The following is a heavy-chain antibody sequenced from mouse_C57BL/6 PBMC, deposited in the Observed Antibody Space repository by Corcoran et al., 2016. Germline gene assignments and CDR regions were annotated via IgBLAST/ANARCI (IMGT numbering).Heavy chain of an antibody. V-gene: IGHV9-3*01. Sequence: QIQLVQSGPELKKPGETVKISCKASGYTFTTYGMSWVKQAPGKGLKWMGWINTYSGVPTYADDFKGRFAFSLETSASTAYLQINNLKNEDTATYFCARKSNPYYAMDYWGQGTSVTVSS. CDR3: ARKSNPYYAMDY. CDR2: INTYSGVP. D-gene: IGHD2-5*01. J-gene: IGHJ4*01. CDR1: GYTFTTYG.